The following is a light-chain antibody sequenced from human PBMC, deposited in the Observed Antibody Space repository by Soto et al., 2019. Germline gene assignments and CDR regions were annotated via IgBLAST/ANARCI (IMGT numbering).Light chain of an antibody. CDR1: QSVSSNF. J-gene: IGKJ1*01. Sequence: EIVLTQSPGTLSLSPGERATLSCRASQSVSSNFLAWYQQKPGQTPRLLIYGASSRATGIPDRFSGSESGKDFSLTISRLEAEDLAVYYCEQYASSRTFGEGTKVEIK. V-gene: IGKV3-20*01. CDR2: GAS. CDR3: EQYASSRT.